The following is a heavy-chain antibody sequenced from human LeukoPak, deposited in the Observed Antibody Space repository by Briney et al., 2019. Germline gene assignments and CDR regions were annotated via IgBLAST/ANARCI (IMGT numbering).Heavy chain of an antibody. CDR3: ARGRSITLLRGVAMSDGFDI. D-gene: IGHD3-10*01. Sequence: GGSLRLSCTASGFTFSNYGMNWVREAPGKGLEWVSFTDTSGNYIYYGDSVHGRFTISRDNAKNLVFLQMSGLRAEDTAVYYCARGRSITLLRGVAMSDGFDIWGQGAMVAVSS. J-gene: IGHJ3*02. CDR1: GFTFSNYG. CDR2: TDTSGNYI. V-gene: IGHV3-21*01.